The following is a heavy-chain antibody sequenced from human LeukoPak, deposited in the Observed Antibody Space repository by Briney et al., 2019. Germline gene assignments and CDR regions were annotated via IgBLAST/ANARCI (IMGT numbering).Heavy chain of an antibody. CDR3: ARGRTGVYYYYMDV. J-gene: IGHJ6*03. CDR1: GFTFSSYS. CDR2: ISSSSSYI. V-gene: IGHV3-21*01. D-gene: IGHD1-1*01. Sequence: GGSLRLSCAASGFTFSSYSMNWVRQAPGKGLEWVSSISSSSSYIYYADSVKGRFTISRDNAKNSLYLQMNSLRAEDAAVYYCARGRTGVYYYYMDVWGKGTTVTVSS.